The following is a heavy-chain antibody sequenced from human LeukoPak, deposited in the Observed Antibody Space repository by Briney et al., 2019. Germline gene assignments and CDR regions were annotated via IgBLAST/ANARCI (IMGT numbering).Heavy chain of an antibody. CDR3: ARASRSRTADFDY. V-gene: IGHV3-11*01. CDR1: GFTFSDYY. Sequence: GGSLRLSCAAPGFTFSDYYMSWIRQAPGKGLEWVSYISSSGSTIYYADSVKGRFTISRDNAKNSLYLQMNSLRAEDTAVYYCARASRSRTADFDYWGQGTLVTVSS. CDR2: ISSSGSTI. J-gene: IGHJ4*02. D-gene: IGHD1-1*01.